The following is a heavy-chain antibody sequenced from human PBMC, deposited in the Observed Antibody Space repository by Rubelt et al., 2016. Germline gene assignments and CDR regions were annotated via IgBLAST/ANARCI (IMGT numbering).Heavy chain of an antibody. CDR2: INHSGST. CDR1: GGSFSGYY. J-gene: IGHJ3*02. CDR3: ASGSSEWLMDAFDI. V-gene: IGHV4-34*01. Sequence: QVQLQQWGAGLLKPSETLSLTCAVYGGSFSGYYWSWIRQPPGKGLGWIGEINHSGSTNYNPSLKSRVTISVDTSKNQFSRKLSSVTAADTAVYYCASGSSEWLMDAFDIWGQGTMVTVSS. D-gene: IGHD6-19*01.